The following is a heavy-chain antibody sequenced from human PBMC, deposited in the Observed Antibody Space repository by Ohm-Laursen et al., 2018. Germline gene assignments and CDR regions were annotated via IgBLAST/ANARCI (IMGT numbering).Heavy chain of an antibody. CDR3: STDHFS. Sequence: GSLRLSCAASGFTFSGYAMSWVRQAPGKGLEYVGRIKSKAAGETREYAEPVKGRFTILRDDSKNTLSLQMNSLKTEDTGVYYCSTDHFSWGQGTLVTVSS. D-gene: IGHD2/OR15-2a*01. CDR2: IKSKAAGETR. CDR1: GFTFSGYA. J-gene: IGHJ5*02. V-gene: IGHV3-15*01.